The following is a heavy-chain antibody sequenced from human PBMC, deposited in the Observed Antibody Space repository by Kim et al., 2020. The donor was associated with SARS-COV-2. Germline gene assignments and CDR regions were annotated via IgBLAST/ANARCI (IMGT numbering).Heavy chain of an antibody. CDR3: AAGWQGDY. CDR1: GFIFSTYP. V-gene: IGHV3-30-3*01. CDR2: ISYDGSNK. Sequence: GGSLRLSCAASGFIFSTYPMHWVRQAPGKGLEWVAVISYDGSNKFYAASVKGRFTISRDNSKNTLSLQMNSLRAEDTAVYYCAAGWQGDYWGQGTLVTVSS. D-gene: IGHD2-15*01. J-gene: IGHJ4*02.